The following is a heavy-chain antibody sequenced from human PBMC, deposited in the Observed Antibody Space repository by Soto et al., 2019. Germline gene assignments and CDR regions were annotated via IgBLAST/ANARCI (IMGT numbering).Heavy chain of an antibody. CDR1: VDSVSSNSAG. D-gene: IGHD1-26*01. Sequence: SQTLSLTGDISVDSVSSNSAGLNWIRRSPSRGLYWLGRTYYRSKWYNDYALSVKIRIAINPDTSKNQFSLQLSSVTPEDKAVSYCARDQVGLDYWGLGLMVTDSS. CDR2: TYYRSKWYN. CDR3: ARDQVGLDY. V-gene: IGHV6-1*01. J-gene: IGHJ4*01.